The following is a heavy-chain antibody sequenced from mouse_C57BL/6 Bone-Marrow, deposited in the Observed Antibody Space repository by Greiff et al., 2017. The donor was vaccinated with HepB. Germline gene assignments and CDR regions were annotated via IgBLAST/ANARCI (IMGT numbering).Heavy chain of an antibody. CDR3: AKGRLRRRGRRHYYAMDY. CDR2: IWRGGST. V-gene: IGHV2-5*01. J-gene: IGHJ4*01. CDR1: GFSLTSYG. Sequence: VKLMESGPGLVQPSQSLSITCTVSGFSLTSYGVHWVRQSPGKGLEWLGVIWRGGSTDYNAAFMSRLSITKDNSKSQVFFKMNSLQADDTAIYYCAKGRLRRRGRRHYYAMDYWGQGTSVTVSS. D-gene: IGHD2-2*01.